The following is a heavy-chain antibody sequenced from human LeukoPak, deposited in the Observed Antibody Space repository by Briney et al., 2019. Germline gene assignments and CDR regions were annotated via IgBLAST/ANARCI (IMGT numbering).Heavy chain of an antibody. J-gene: IGHJ3*02. V-gene: IGHV4-34*01. CDR3: ARGGYSINWADAFDI. CDR2: INHSGST. CDR1: GGSFSGYY. D-gene: IGHD6-13*01. Sequence: PSETLSLTCAVYGGSFSGYYWSWIRLPPGKGLEWIGEINHSGSTNYNPSLKSRATISVDTSKNQFSLKLSSVTAADTAVYYCARGGYSINWADAFDIWGQGTMVTVSS.